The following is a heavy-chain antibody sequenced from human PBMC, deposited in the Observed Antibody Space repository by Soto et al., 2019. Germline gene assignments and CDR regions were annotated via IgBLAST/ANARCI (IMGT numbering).Heavy chain of an antibody. CDR1: GFTFSSYW. Sequence: GESLKISCAASGFTFSSYWMHWVRQAPGKGLVWVSRINSDGSSTSYADSVKGRFTISRDNAKNTLYLQMNSLRAEDTAVYYCARGEPAARAPMDVWGKGTTVTVSS. D-gene: IGHD2-2*01. V-gene: IGHV3-74*01. J-gene: IGHJ6*03. CDR3: ARGEPAARAPMDV. CDR2: INSDGSST.